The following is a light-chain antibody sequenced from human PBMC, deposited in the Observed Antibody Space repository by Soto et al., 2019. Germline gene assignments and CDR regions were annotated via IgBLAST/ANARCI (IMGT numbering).Light chain of an antibody. Sequence: QSVLTQPPSASGTPGQRVTISCSGSSSNIESKTVNWYQHLPGTAPKLMISEVNNRPSGVSNRFSGSKSGNTAYLTISGLQVEDEAEYFCFSFTTTSTHVFGTGTKVTVL. J-gene: IGLJ1*01. V-gene: IGLV1-44*01. CDR2: EVN. CDR1: SSNIESKT. CDR3: FSFTTTSTHV.